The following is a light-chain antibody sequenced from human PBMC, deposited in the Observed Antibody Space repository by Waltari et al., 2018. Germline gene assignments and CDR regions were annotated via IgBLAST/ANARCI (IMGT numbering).Light chain of an antibody. J-gene: IGKJ2*01. CDR2: AAS. CDR3: QQYDSYPHT. V-gene: IGKV1-16*02. CDR1: QGIDNY. Sequence: DIQMTQSPSPLSASVGDSITITCRASQGIDNYLAWFQQKPGKAPQSLIYAASTLQSGVPSKFSGSGFGTDFTLTINGLQPEDFATYFCQQYDSYPHTFGQGTRLEVK.